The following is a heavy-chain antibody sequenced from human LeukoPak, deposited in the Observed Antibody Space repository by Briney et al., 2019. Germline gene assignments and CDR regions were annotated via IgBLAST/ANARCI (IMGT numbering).Heavy chain of an antibody. CDR2: VHPDTGYA. J-gene: IGHJ5*02. CDR1: GYHFTTYE. D-gene: IGHD1-14*01. CDR3: ARGPRNDP. V-gene: IGHV1-8*01. Sequence: ASVKVSCKTSGYHFTTYEINWVRQAAGQGLEWMGWVHPDTGYADYAQKFQGRVTTTSDTSISTAYMELSSLRSDDTAVYFCARGPRNDPWGQGTLVTVSS.